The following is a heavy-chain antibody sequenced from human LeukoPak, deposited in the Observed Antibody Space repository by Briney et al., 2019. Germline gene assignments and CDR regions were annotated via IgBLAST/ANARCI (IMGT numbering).Heavy chain of an antibody. CDR1: AFTFSSYG. J-gene: IGHJ4*02. D-gene: IGHD6-19*01. CDR3: AKKPVADYYFDY. CDR2: IRYDGSNK. Sequence: GGSLRLFCAASAFTFSSYGMHWVRQAPGTGLEWVAFIRYDGSNKYYADSVKGRFTISRDNSKNTLYLQMNSLRAEDTAVYYCAKKPVADYYFDYWGQGTLVTVSS. V-gene: IGHV3-30*02.